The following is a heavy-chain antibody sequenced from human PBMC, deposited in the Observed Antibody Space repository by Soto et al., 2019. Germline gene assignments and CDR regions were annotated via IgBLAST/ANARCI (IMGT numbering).Heavy chain of an antibody. CDR1: GGSIRSSSYY. V-gene: IGHV4-39*01. Sequence: TSETLSLTCTVSGGSIRSSSYYWGWIRQPPGKGLEWIGSIYYSGRSYYNPALKSRVTISVDTSKNQLSLKLSSVTAADAAVYYCARQVALAAVSATVDYWGQGTLVT. CDR3: ARQVALAAVSATVDY. D-gene: IGHD2-21*02. J-gene: IGHJ4*02. CDR2: IYYSGRS.